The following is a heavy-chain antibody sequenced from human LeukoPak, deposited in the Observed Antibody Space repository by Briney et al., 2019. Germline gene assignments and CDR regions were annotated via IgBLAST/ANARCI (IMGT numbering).Heavy chain of an antibody. V-gene: IGHV1-2*04. CDR1: GYTFTGYY. Sequence: ASVKVSCKASGYTFTGYYMHWVRQAPGQGLEWMGWINPNSGGTNYAQKFQGWVTMTRDTSISTAYMELSSLRSEDTAVYYCAYCSSTSCYGGGIDYWGQGTLVTVSS. D-gene: IGHD2-2*01. CDR3: AYCSSTSCYGGGIDY. J-gene: IGHJ4*02. CDR2: INPNSGGT.